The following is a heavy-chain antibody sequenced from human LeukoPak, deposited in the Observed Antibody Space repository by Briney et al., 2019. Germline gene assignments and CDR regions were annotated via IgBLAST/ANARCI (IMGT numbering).Heavy chain of an antibody. CDR2: ISYDGSNK. Sequence: GGSLRLSCAASGFTFSSYAMHWVRQAPGKGLEWVAVISYDGSNKYYADSVKGRFTISRDNSKNTLYLQMSSLRAEDTAVYYCAKASPDHYDFWSGFHPFYYYYGMDVWGQGTTVTVPS. V-gene: IGHV3-30-3*01. CDR3: AKASPDHYDFWSGFHPFYYYYGMDV. J-gene: IGHJ6*02. D-gene: IGHD3-3*01. CDR1: GFTFSSYA.